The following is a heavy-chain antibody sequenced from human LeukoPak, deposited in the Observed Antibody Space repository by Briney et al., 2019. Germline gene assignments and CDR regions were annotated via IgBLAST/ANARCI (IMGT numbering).Heavy chain of an antibody. D-gene: IGHD6-19*01. Sequence: PGGSLRLSCAASGFIFSSYGMHWVRQAPDKGLEWIGEINHSGSTNYNPSLKSRVTISVDTSKNQFSLKLSSVTAADTAMYYCARGWTLKTPLGRVAGTSSRRGRYFDYWGQGTLVTVSS. CDR3: ARGWTLKTPLGRVAGTSSRRGRYFDY. J-gene: IGHJ4*01. CDR1: GFIFSSYG. CDR2: INHSGST. V-gene: IGHV4-34*01.